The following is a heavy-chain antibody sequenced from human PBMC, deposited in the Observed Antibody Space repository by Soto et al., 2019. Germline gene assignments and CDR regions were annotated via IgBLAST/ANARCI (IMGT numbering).Heavy chain of an antibody. D-gene: IGHD3-10*01. V-gene: IGHV4-39*01. CDR3: ARHLGITMVRGVIGWFDP. Sequence: PSETLSLTCTVSGGSISSSSYYWGWIRQPPGKGLEWIGSIYYSGSTYYNPSLKSRVTISVDTSKNQFSLKLSSVTAADTAVYYCARHLGITMVRGVIGWFDPWGQGTLVTVSS. CDR2: IYYSGST. J-gene: IGHJ5*02. CDR1: GGSISSSSYY.